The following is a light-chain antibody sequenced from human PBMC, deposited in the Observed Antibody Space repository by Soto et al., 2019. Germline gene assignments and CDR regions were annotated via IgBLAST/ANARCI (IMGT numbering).Light chain of an antibody. CDR3: QQYNSWTSIT. J-gene: IGKJ5*01. CDR2: AAS. CDR1: QSVNRN. Sequence: EILLTQSPATLSVSPGERATLSCRSSQSVNRNLGWYQQKPGQAPRLLIFAASTRPPGIPARFSGSGSGTEFTLTISGLQSEDFAVYYCQQYNSWTSITFGQGTRLEVK. V-gene: IGKV3-15*01.